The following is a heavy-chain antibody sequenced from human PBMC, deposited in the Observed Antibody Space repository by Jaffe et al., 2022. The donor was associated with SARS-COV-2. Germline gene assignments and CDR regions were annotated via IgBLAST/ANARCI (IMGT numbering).Heavy chain of an antibody. CDR1: GGSISSYY. CDR2: THHTGST. V-gene: IGHV4-59*01. J-gene: IGHJ4*02. CDR3: AKVGGSGHLDS. Sequence: QVQLQESGPGLVKPSETLSLTCSVSGGSISSYYWTWIRQPPGKGLEWIGYTHHTGSTNSNPSLKSRVTISVDTSKSQFSLKLTSVTAADTAVYYCAKVGGSGHLDSWGQGTLVTVSS. D-gene: IGHD3-10*01.